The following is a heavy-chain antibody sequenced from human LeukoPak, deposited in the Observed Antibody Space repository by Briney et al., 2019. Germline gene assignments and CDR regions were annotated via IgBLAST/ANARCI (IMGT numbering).Heavy chain of an antibody. CDR3: ARGGGAYCSSTSCYGRLDAFDI. J-gene: IGHJ3*02. D-gene: IGHD2-2*01. CDR2: FDPEDGET. V-gene: IGHV1-24*01. CDR1: GYTLTELS. Sequence: GASVKASCKVSGYTLTELSMHWVRQAPGKGLEWMGGFDPEDGETIYAQKFQGRVTMTEDTSTDTAYMELSSLRSEDTAVYYCARGGGAYCSSTSCYGRLDAFDIWGQGTMVTVSS.